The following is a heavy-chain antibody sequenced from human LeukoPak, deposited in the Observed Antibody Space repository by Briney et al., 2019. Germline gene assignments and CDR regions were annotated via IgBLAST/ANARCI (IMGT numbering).Heavy chain of an antibody. D-gene: IGHD6-19*01. CDR3: ARRGIISGWYWAYYFDY. Sequence: PGGSLRLSCAASGFTFSSYSMNWVRQAPGKGLEWVSSISSSSSYIYYADSVKGRFTISRDNAKNSLYLQMSSLRAEDTAVYYCARRGIISGWYWAYYFDYWGQGTLVTVSS. J-gene: IGHJ4*02. V-gene: IGHV3-21*01. CDR1: GFTFSSYS. CDR2: ISSSSSYI.